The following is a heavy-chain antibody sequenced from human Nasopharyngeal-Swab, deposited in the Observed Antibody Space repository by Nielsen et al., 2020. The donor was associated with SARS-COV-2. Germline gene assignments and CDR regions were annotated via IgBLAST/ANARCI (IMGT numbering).Heavy chain of an antibody. D-gene: IGHD6-19*01. CDR2: ISWNSGSI. J-gene: IGHJ3*02. V-gene: IGHV3-9*01. Sequence: SLKISCAASGFTFDDYAVHWVRQAPGKGLEWVSGISWNSGSIGYADSVKGRFTISRDNAKNSLYLQMNSLRAEDTALYYCANLLSGWYEGNAFDIWGQGTMVTVSS. CDR3: ANLLSGWYEGNAFDI. CDR1: GFTFDDYA.